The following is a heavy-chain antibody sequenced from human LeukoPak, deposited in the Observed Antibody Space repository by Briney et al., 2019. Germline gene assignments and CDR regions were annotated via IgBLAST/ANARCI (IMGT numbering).Heavy chain of an antibody. CDR1: GFTFSSYA. CDR3: ARGSYYAPYYFDY. CDR2: ISYDGSNK. D-gene: IGHD1-26*01. V-gene: IGHV3-30-3*01. J-gene: IGHJ4*02. Sequence: GRSLRLSCAASGFTFSSYAMHWVRQAPGKGLEWVAVISYDGSNKYYADSVKGRFTISRDNSKNTLYLQMNSLRDEDTAVYYCARGSYYAPYYFDYWGQGTLVTVSS.